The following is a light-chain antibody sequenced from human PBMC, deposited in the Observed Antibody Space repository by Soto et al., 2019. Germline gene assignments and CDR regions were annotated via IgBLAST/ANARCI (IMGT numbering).Light chain of an antibody. CDR3: QQYNNWPET. CDR2: GAS. Sequence: EIGLTQSPTTLSSSPGESAPLSCMASQSVSSNLAWYQQKPGQAPRLLIYGASTRATGIPARFSGSGSGTEFTLTISSLQSEDFAVYYCQQYNNWPETFGQGTKV. V-gene: IGKV3-15*01. CDR1: QSVSSN. J-gene: IGKJ1*01.